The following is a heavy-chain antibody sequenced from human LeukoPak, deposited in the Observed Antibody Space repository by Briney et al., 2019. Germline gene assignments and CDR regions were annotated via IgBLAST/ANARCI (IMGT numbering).Heavy chain of an antibody. D-gene: IGHD3-22*01. Sequence: ASVNVSCKASGYTFTSYYMHWVRQAPGQGLEWMGIINPSGGSTSYAQKFQGRVTMTRDTSTSTVYMELSSLRSEDTAVYYCARRNSGYYYDLWFDPWGQGTLVTVSS. CDR1: GYTFTSYY. CDR3: ARRNSGYYYDLWFDP. J-gene: IGHJ5*02. CDR2: INPSGGST. V-gene: IGHV1-46*01.